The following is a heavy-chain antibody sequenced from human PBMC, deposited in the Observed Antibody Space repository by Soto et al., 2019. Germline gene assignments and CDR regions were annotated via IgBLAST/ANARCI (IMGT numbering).Heavy chain of an antibody. J-gene: IGHJ4*02. CDR1: GFTFSSST. D-gene: IGHD3-10*01. CDR3: ARDIGEMSAV. V-gene: IGHV3-21*06. CDR2: ISSSSSYI. Sequence: PVGSLRISCTCSGFTFSSSTMTWVRQGPGKGLEWVSSISSSSSYIYFADSLKGRFTISRDNAKNSLYLQMNSLRAEDTAVYYCARDIGEMSAVWGQGTQVTV.